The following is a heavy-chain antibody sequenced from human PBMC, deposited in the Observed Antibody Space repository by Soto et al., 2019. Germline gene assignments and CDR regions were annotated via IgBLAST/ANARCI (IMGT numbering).Heavy chain of an antibody. CDR1: GYTFTGYY. D-gene: IGHD3-10*01. CDR2: INPHSGGT. Sequence: QVHLVQSGAEVEKPGASVKVSCNASGYTFTGYYIHWVRQAPGQGLEWMGWINPHSGGTNYAQNFQGRVTMARDTSISTAYMELTRLKSDDTAVYYCARDSGWRESGEPSPNYWGQGTLVTVSP. CDR3: ARDSGWRESGEPSPNY. V-gene: IGHV1-2*02. J-gene: IGHJ4*02.